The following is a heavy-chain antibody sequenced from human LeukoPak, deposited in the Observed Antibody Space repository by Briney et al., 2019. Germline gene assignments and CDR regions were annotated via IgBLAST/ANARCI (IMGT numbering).Heavy chain of an antibody. CDR3: AGYGN. CDR1: GFTFSTYS. CDR2: IKQDGSEK. V-gene: IGHV3-7*01. D-gene: IGHD5-18*01. Sequence: PGGSLRLSCAASGFTFSTYSMNWVRQAPGKGLEWVANIKQDGSEKYYVDSVKGRFTISRDNAKNSLYLQMNSLRAEDTAVYYCAGYGNWGQGTLVTVSS. J-gene: IGHJ4*02.